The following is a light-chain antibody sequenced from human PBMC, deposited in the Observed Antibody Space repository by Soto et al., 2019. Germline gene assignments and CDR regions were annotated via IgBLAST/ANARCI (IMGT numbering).Light chain of an antibody. V-gene: IGKV3-11*01. J-gene: IGKJ4*01. CDR3: KQHSNWPLT. CDR1: QSVGSN. Sequence: EMVMTQSPVTLSLSPGERATLSCRASQSVGSNLTWYQQKPGQAHRLXIYGASSRATGIQDRFSGSGSGTDFTLTISSLEPEDFAVYYCKQHSNWPLTFGGGTKVDIK. CDR2: GAS.